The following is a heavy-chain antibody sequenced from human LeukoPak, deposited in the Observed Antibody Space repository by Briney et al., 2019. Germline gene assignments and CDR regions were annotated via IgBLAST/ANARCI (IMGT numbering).Heavy chain of an antibody. CDR2: SYPGDSDT. V-gene: IGHV5-51*01. CDR1: GYSFTSYW. CDR3: ARLIVYSGSYYFDY. Sequence: GESPKISCKGSGYSFTSYWIGWVRQMPGKGLEWMGSSYPGDSDTRYSPSFQGQVTISADKSISTAYLQWSSMKASDTAMYSCARLIVYSGSYYFDYWGQGTLLTVSS. J-gene: IGHJ4*02. D-gene: IGHD1-26*01.